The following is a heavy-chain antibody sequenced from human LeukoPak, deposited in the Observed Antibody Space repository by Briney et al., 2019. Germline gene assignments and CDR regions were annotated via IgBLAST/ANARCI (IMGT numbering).Heavy chain of an antibody. CDR3: ARQGCTTTSCHTIDY. CDR2: IYPVDSET. J-gene: IGHJ4*02. V-gene: IGHV5-51*01. Sequence: GESLEISCKGSGYTYTKSWIAWVRQMPGKGLELMGIIYPVDSETRYSPSFQGQVTISVDKSISTAYLQWSSLKASDTAMYCARQGCTTTSCHTIDYWGQGTLVTVSS. CDR1: GYTYTKSW. D-gene: IGHD2-2*02.